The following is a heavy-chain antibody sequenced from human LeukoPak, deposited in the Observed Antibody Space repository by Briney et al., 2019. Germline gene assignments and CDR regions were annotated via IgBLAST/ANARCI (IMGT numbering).Heavy chain of an antibody. CDR1: GFTFDDYG. D-gene: IGHD5-24*01. CDR2: ISWNSGST. Sequence: PGGSLRLSCAASGFTFDDYGMSWVRQAPGKGLEWVSCISWNSGSTDYADSVKGRFTISRDNAKNSLYLQMNSLRAADTALYYCARGWLGIRGIDYWGQGTLVTVSS. J-gene: IGHJ4*02. V-gene: IGHV3-20*04. CDR3: ARGWLGIRGIDY.